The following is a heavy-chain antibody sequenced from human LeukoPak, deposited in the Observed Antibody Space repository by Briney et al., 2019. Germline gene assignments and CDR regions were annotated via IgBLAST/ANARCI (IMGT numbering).Heavy chain of an antibody. CDR3: ARGGITGTTRGPTRLNDAFDI. CDR2: INPNSGAT. J-gene: IGHJ3*02. CDR1: GYTFTGYY. V-gene: IGHV1-2*04. Sequence: ASVKVSCKASGYTFTGYYMHWVRQAPGQGLEWKGWINPNSGATNYAQKFQGWVTMTRDTSISTAYMELSRLRSDDTAVYYCARGGITGTTRGPTRLNDAFDIWGQGTMVTVSS. D-gene: IGHD1-20*01.